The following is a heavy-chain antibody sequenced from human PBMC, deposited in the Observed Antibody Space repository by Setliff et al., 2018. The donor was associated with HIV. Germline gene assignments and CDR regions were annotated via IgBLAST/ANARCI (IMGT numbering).Heavy chain of an antibody. CDR3: ARLGSGWSDSYYYAMDI. V-gene: IGHV1-18*01. D-gene: IGHD6-19*01. CDR2: ISPNFGHT. J-gene: IGHJ6*02. Sequence: ASVKVSCKASGYTFTTYGISWVRQAPGHGLEWMGWISPNFGHTKYAQKFLDRVTVTVDTATSRVYMELRSLRSDDTAVYFCARLGSGWSDSYYYAMDIWGQGTTVTVSS. CDR1: GYTFTTYG.